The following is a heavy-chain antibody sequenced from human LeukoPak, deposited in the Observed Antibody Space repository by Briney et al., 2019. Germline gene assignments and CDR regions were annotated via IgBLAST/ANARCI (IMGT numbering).Heavy chain of an antibody. D-gene: IGHD4-17*01. V-gene: IGHV3-23*01. Sequence: GGSLGLSCAASGFTFSSYAMSWVRQAPGKGLEWVSAISGSGGSTYYADSVKGRFTISRDNSKNTLYLQMNSLRAEDTAVYYCAKVYLFNDYEGGYFDYWGQGTLVTVSS. CDR2: ISGSGGST. CDR1: GFTFSSYA. J-gene: IGHJ4*02. CDR3: AKVYLFNDYEGGYFDY.